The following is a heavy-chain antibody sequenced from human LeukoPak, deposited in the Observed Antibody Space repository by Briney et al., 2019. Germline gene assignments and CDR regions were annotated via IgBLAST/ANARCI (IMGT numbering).Heavy chain of an antibody. CDR3: ARCGYSDAWSCDH. CDR2: INTGNGDT. Sequence: ASVKVSCEASGYTFTSYTIHWVRQAPGQRLEWMGWINTGNGDTEYSQKFQGRVTVTTDTSASTAYMELSSLRSEHTAVYYCARCGYSDAWSCDHWGQGTLVTVSS. D-gene: IGHD5-18*01. V-gene: IGHV1-3*04. J-gene: IGHJ5*02. CDR1: GYTFTSYT.